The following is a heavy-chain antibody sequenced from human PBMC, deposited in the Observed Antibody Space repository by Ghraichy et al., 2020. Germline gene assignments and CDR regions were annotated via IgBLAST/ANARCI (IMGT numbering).Heavy chain of an antibody. CDR1: GGSISSGGYY. V-gene: IGHV4-31*03. CDR2: IYYSGST. Sequence: SETLSLTCTVSGGSISSGGYYWSWIRQHPGKGLEWIGYIYYSGSTYYNPSLKSRVTISVDTSKNQFSLKLSSVTAADTAVYYCARLNTVTLIDYWGQGTLVTVSS. J-gene: IGHJ4*02. D-gene: IGHD4-17*01. CDR3: ARLNTVTLIDY.